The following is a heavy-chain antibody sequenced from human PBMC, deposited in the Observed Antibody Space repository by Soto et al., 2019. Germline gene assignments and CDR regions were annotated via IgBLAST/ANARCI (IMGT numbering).Heavy chain of an antibody. J-gene: IGHJ4*02. CDR1: GFTFSIYA. V-gene: IGHV3-30*18. D-gene: IGHD6-19*01. Sequence: QVQLVESGGGVVQPGRSLRVSCAASGFTFSIYAMHWVRQAPGTGLEWVAVISYDGTKTYYADSVKGRFTISRDNSKNTVYLQMNSLRDEDTAVYYCAKGRGPRRQWLIGPLDYWGQGTLVTVSP. CDR3: AKGRGPRRQWLIGPLDY. CDR2: ISYDGTKT.